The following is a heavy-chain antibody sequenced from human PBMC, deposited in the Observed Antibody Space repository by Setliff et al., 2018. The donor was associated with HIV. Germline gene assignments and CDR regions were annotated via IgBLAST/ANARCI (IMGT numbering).Heavy chain of an antibody. CDR2: ISGSGGST. CDR3: ARSRAAGFDY. D-gene: IGHD6-13*01. Sequence: GGSLRLSCAASGFTFSNYAMSWVRQAPGKGLEWVLSISGSGGSTYYADSVKGRFSLSRDNSKNTLYLQMNSLRAEDTAVYYCARSRAAGFDYWGQGTLVTVSS. J-gene: IGHJ4*02. CDR1: GFTFSNYA. V-gene: IGHV3-23*01.